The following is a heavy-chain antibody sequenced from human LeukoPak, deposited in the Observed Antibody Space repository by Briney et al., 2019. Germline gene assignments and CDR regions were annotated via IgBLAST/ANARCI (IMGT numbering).Heavy chain of an antibody. D-gene: IGHD2-15*01. CDR2: ISSSSGYI. Sequence: PGGSLRLSCAASGFNFSSYSMNWVRQAPGKGLEWVSSISSSSGYIYYADSLKGRFTISRDNAKNSLYLQMNSLRAEDTAVYYCAREEDIVGSNWFDPWGQGTLVTVSS. CDR1: GFNFSSYS. V-gene: IGHV3-21*01. J-gene: IGHJ5*02. CDR3: AREEDIVGSNWFDP.